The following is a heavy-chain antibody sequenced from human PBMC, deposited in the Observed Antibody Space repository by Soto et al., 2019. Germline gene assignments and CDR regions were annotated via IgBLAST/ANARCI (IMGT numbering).Heavy chain of an antibody. V-gene: IGHV4-59*08. CDR2: IYYGGTT. D-gene: IGHD2-21*01. Sequence: PSERLYLTCILCCGSFRHNYWGCFLKSQGKGLEWVGYIYYGGTTSYNPSLKSRVTISLETSKSHFSLRLSSVTAADTAVYYCARLGAYYQSLDPWGPGTLVTVS. CDR3: ARLGAYYQSLDP. J-gene: IGHJ5*02. CDR1: CGSFRHNY.